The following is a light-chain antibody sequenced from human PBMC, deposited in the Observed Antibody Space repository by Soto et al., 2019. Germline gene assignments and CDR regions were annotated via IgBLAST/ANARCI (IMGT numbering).Light chain of an antibody. CDR3: QQRSNWPPT. CDR1: QSVSSY. V-gene: IGKV3-11*01. J-gene: IGKJ1*01. Sequence: EIALTQSPATLSLSPGERATLSCRASQSVSSYLAWYQQKPGQAPRLLIYDASNRAPGIPARFSGSGSGTDFTLTISSLEPEDFAVYYCQQRSNWPPTFGQGTKVDIK. CDR2: DAS.